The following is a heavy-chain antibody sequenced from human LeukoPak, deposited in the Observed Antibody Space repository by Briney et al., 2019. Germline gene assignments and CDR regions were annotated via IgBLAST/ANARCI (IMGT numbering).Heavy chain of an antibody. CDR1: GGSISSYY. CDR2: IYYSGST. CDR3: ARRNDFHI. Sequence: SETLSLTCTVSGGSISSYYWSWIRQPPGKGLEWIGYIYYSGSTNYNPSLKSRVTISVDTSKNQFSLKLTSVTAADTAIYYCARRNDFHIWGQGTMVTVSS. J-gene: IGHJ3*02. V-gene: IGHV4-59*08.